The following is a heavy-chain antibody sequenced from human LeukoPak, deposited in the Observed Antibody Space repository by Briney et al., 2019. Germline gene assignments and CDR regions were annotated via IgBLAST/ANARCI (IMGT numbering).Heavy chain of an antibody. CDR3: ARDLAAEGYDSSGYSFDY. CDR2: ISGSGGST. V-gene: IGHV3-23*01. Sequence: QPGGSLRLSCAASGFTFSSYAMSWVRQATWKGLEWVSAISGSGGSTYYADSVKGRFTISRDNAKNSLYLQMNSLRAEDTAVYYCARDLAAEGYDSSGYSFDYWGQGTLVTVSS. J-gene: IGHJ4*02. CDR1: GFTFSSYA. D-gene: IGHD3-22*01.